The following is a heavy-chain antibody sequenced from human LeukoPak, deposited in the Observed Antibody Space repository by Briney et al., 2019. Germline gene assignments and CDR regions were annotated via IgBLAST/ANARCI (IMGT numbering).Heavy chain of an antibody. CDR1: GDSVSSNSAT. D-gene: IGHD6-13*01. Sequence: SQTLSLTCAISGDSVSSNSATWNWIRQSPSRGLEWLGRTYYRSEWFNDYAVSMKGRMIIDTDTSKNHFSLHLNSVTPEDTAMYYCARVITAAADSWGQGTLVTVSS. J-gene: IGHJ5*01. CDR2: TYYRSEWFN. V-gene: IGHV6-1*01. CDR3: ARVITAAADS.